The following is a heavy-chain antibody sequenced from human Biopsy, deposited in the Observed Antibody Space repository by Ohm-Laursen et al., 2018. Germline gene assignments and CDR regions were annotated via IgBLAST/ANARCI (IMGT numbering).Heavy chain of an antibody. CDR3: STGGGDFYYNGMDV. Sequence: GSLRLSCAASGFTFGDAWMSWIRQAPGKGLEWVGRLKSKFDGETTDYAAPVKGRFIISRDDSKSTLFLQMNSLKVEDTGFYFCSTGGGDFYYNGMDVWGQGTTVTVSS. D-gene: IGHD3-16*01. CDR1: GFTFGDAW. J-gene: IGHJ6*02. CDR2: LKSKFDGETT. V-gene: IGHV3-15*01.